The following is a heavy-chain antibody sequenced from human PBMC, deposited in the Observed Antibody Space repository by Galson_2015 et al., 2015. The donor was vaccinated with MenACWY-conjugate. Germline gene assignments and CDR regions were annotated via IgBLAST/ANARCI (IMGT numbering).Heavy chain of an antibody. CDR1: GGSISSSSYY. CDR3: ARGGGLRYSDGPASF. V-gene: IGHV4-39*07. D-gene: IGHD3-9*01. J-gene: IGHJ4*02. CDR2: IYYSGNT. Sequence: LSLTCTVSGGSISSSSYYWGWIRQPPGKGLEWIGSIYYSGNTYYNPSLKSRVTISVDTSKNQFSLKLSSVTAADTAVYYCARGGGLRYSDGPASFWGQGTLVTVSS.